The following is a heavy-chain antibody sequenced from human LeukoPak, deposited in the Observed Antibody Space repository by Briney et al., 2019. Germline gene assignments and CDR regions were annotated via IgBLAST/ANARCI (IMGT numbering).Heavy chain of an antibody. CDR2: ITSGGAST. V-gene: IGHV3-11*01. CDR3: TRQRRGTYHAFDS. D-gene: IGHD3-16*01. Sequence: PGGSLRLSCDASGFSISDYYMSWIRQSPGKGLEWISYITSGGASTNYADSVKGRFTISRDKAKNSVALQLNSLRAEDTAVYYCTRQRRGTYHAFDSWGQGTLVTVSS. CDR1: GFSISDYY. J-gene: IGHJ4*02.